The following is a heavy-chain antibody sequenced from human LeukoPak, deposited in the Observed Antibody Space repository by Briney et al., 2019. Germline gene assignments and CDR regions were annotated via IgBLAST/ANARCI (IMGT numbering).Heavy chain of an antibody. V-gene: IGHV5-10-1*01. CDR3: ASLAGGVSSWVSH. Sequence: GESLKISCKGSGYGFSRYWISWVRQMPGKGLEWMGRIDPGDSFTKYRPSLEGRVTISADKSLSTVYLQWRSLKTSDTAIYYCASLAGGVSSWVSHWGQGTLVTVSS. CDR1: GYGFSRYW. CDR2: IDPGDSFT. J-gene: IGHJ4*02. D-gene: IGHD2-8*02.